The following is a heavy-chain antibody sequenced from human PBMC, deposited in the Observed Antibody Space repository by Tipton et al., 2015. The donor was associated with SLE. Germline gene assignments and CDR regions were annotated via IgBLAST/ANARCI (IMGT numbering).Heavy chain of an antibody. V-gene: IGHV4-39*01. CDR2: IYYSGST. CDR3: ARHGATIFGRYFFGY. Sequence: LRLSCTVSGGSISSSSYYWGWIRQPPGKGLEWIGSIYYSGSTYYNPSLKSRVTISVDTSKNQFSLKLSSVTAADTAVYYCARHGATIFGRYFFGYWGQGTLVTVSS. D-gene: IGHD3-3*01. CDR1: GGSISSSSYY. J-gene: IGHJ4*02.